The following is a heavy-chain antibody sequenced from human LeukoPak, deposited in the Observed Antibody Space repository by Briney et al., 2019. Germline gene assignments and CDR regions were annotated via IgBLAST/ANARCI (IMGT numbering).Heavy chain of an antibody. CDR3: ARGAMATRVLDF. V-gene: IGHV1-8*01. D-gene: IGHD5-24*01. J-gene: IGHJ4*02. CDR1: GYTFTNYD. Sequence: ASVKVSCKTSGYTFTNYDINWVQQATGQGLEWMGWLSPNSGNTAYAQKFRGSVTMTMNTSLSTAYMDLSSLRSEDTAVYYCARGAMATRVLDFWGQGTQVTVSS. CDR2: LSPNSGNT.